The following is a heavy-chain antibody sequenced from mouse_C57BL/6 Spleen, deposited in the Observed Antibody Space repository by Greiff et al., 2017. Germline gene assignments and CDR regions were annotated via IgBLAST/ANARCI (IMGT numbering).Heavy chain of an antibody. J-gene: IGHJ1*03. CDR2: INPGSGGT. V-gene: IGHV1-54*01. CDR3: ASGRDWYFGV. CDR1: GYAFTNYL. Sequence: QVQLQQSGAELVRPGTSVKVSCKASGYAFTNYLIEWVKQRPGQGLEWIGVINPGSGGTNYNEKFKGKATLTADKSSSTAYMQLSSLTSEDSAVYFCASGRDWYFGVWGTGTTVTVSS. D-gene: IGHD3-1*01.